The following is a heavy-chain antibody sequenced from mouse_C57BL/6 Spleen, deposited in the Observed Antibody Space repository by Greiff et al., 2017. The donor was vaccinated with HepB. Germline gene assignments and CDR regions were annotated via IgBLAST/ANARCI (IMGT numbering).Heavy chain of an antibody. Sequence: QVHVKQSGAELARPGASVKLSCKASGYTFTSYGISWVKQRTGQGLEWIGEIYPRSGNTYYNEKFKGKATLTADKSSSTAYMELRSLTSEDSAVYFCARDDDYGEDFDYWGQGTTLTVSS. CDR3: ARDDDYGEDFDY. D-gene: IGHD2-4*01. V-gene: IGHV1-81*01. CDR1: GYTFTSYG. J-gene: IGHJ2*01. CDR2: IYPRSGNT.